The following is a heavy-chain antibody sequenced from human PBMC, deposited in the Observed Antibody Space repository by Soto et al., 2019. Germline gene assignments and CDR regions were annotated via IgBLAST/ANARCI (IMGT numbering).Heavy chain of an antibody. D-gene: IGHD1-1*01. Sequence: GGSLRLSCAASGFTLSTYDMHWVRQGPGKGLEWVAALSYAGDTYYAGSVKGRFTISRDNAKNTLYLQMNSLRAEDTAVYYCATEPYGPHDYWGQGTLVTVSS. CDR2: LSYAGDT. CDR3: ATEPYGPHDY. CDR1: GFTLSTYD. J-gene: IGHJ4*02. V-gene: IGHV3-13*01.